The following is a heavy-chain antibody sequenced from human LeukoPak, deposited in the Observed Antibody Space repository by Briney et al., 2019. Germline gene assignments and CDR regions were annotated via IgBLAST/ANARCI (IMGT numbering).Heavy chain of an antibody. Sequence: VASVKVSCKASGYTFTSYYMHWVRQAPGQGLEWMGIINPSGGSTSYAQKFQGRVTMTRDMSTSTVYMELSSLRSEDTAVYYCARDEADILTGPDYYYYYMDVWGKGTTVTVSS. D-gene: IGHD3-9*01. J-gene: IGHJ6*03. CDR2: INPSGGST. CDR3: ARDEADILTGPDYYYYYMDV. V-gene: IGHV1-46*01. CDR1: GYTFTSYY.